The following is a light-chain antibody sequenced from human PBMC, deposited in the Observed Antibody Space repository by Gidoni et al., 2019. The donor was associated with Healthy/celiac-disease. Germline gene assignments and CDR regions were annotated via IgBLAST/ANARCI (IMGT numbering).Light chain of an antibody. CDR3: QQRSNWPLT. CDR1: QSVSSY. J-gene: IGKJ4*01. V-gene: IGKV3-11*01. Sequence: DSVLKKSPATLSLSPGERATLACRASQSVSSYLAWYQQKPGQAPRLLIYDASNRATGIPARFSGSGSGTDFTLTISSLEPEDFAVYYCQQRSNWPLTFGGGTKVEIK. CDR2: DAS.